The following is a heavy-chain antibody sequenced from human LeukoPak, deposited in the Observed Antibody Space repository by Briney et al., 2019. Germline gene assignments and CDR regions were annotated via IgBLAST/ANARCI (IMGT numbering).Heavy chain of an antibody. V-gene: IGHV1-69*13. J-gene: IGHJ4*02. D-gene: IGHD2-2*01. Sequence: AASVKVSCKASGGTFSSYAISWVRQAPGQGLEWMGGIIPIFGTANYAQKFQGRVTITADESTSTAYMELSSLRSEDTAVYYCARDSGSTVFAFDYWGQGTLVTVSS. CDR3: ARDSGSTVFAFDY. CDR2: IIPIFGTA. CDR1: GGTFSSYA.